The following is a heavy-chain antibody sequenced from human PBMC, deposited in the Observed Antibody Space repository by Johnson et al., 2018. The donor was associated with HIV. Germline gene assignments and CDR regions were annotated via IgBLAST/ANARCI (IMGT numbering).Heavy chain of an antibody. CDR2: IYSGGNT. Sequence: MQLVESGGGLVQPGGSLRLSCAASGFTLSSYWIHWVRQAPGKGLEWVSVIYSGGNTYYADYVKGRFTISRDNSRNRLYLQMSSLRADDTAVYYCASDYGGTKDAFDIWGQGTMVTVSS. CDR1: GFTLSSYW. CDR3: ASDYGGTKDAFDI. D-gene: IGHD3-10*01. J-gene: IGHJ3*02. V-gene: IGHV3-66*01.